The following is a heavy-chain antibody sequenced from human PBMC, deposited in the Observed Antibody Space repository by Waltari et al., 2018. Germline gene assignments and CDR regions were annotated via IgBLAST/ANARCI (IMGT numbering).Heavy chain of an antibody. V-gene: IGHV3-74*01. CDR2: IKSDGSST. J-gene: IGHJ3*02. CDR3: ASRGGFLEWCGAFDI. D-gene: IGHD3-3*01. CDR1: AFPFISYW. Sequence: EVQLVESGGGLVQPGGSLRLSCAASAFPFISYWLHSVRQAPGKGLVWVSRIKSDGSSTSYADAVKGRCTISRDNAKNTLYLQMNSLRAEDTAVYYCASRGGFLEWCGAFDIWGQGTMVTVSS.